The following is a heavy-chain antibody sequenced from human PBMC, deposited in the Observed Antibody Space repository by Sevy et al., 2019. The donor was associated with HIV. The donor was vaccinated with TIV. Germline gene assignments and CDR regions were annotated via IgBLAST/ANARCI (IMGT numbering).Heavy chain of an antibody. D-gene: IGHD6-6*01. J-gene: IGHJ4*02. Sequence: GGSLRLSCAASGFTFSSYWMHWVRQAPGKGLVWVSRINSDGSSTSYADSVKGRFTISRDNAKNTLYLQMNSLRAEDTALYCGARDRCGYSSSFDYWGQGTLVTVSS. V-gene: IGHV3-74*01. CDR3: ARDRCGYSSSFDY. CDR2: INSDGSST. CDR1: GFTFSSYW.